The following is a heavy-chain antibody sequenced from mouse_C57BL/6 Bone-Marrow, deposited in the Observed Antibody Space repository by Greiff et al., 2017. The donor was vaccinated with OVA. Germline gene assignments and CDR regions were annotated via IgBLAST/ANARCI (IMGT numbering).Heavy chain of an antibody. CDR1: GYTFTSYD. Sequence: QVQLKESGPELVKPGASVKLSCKASGYTFTSYDINWVKQRPGQGLEWIGWIYPRDGSTKYNEKFKGKATLTVDTSSSTAYMELHSLTSEDSAVYFCAGYYGSTSYWYFDVWGTGTTVTVSS. J-gene: IGHJ1*03. D-gene: IGHD1-1*01. CDR3: AGYYGSTSYWYFDV. V-gene: IGHV1-85*01. CDR2: IYPRDGST.